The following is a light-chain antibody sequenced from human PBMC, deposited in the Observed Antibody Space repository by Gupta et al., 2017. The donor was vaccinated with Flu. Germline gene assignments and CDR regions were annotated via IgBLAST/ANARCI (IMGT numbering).Light chain of an antibody. CDR3: SSYTSSSTWV. J-gene: IGLJ3*02. CDR2: EVN. CDR1: SSDVGRYNY. V-gene: IGLV2-14*01. Sequence: QSALTQPASVPGSPGQSITISCTGTSSDVGRYNYVSWYQHHPGKAPKLMIYEVNNRPSGISSRFSASKSGNTASLTISGLQAEDEADYYCSSYTSSSTWVFGGGTSLTVL.